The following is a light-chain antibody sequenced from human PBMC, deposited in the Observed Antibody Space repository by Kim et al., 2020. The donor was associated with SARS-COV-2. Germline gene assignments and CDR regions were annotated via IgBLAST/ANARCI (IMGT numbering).Light chain of an antibody. V-gene: IGLV2-14*03. CDR3: SSYTSSNTLV. CDR1: GSDVGGYTY. J-gene: IGLJ1*01. Sequence: GQSITISCTGTGSDVGGYTYVSWYQQHPGKAPKLMICDVNNRPSGVSNRFSGSKSGNTASLTISGLQAEDEGDYYCSSYTSSNTLVFGTGTKVTVL. CDR2: DVN.